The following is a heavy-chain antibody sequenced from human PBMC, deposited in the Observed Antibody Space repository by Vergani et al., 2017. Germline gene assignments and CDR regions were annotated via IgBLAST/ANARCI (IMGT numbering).Heavy chain of an antibody. D-gene: IGHD1-26*01. CDR2: INPNGDAT. J-gene: IGHJ4*02. CDR1: GFIFTDYY. CDR3: ARDHQGPTTLDY. V-gene: IGHV1-2*02. Sequence: QVQLVQSGAELKKPGASVRVPCKASGFIFTDYYIHWMRQAPGQGLEWIGWINPNGDATHYAQNFRGRVTLTRDTSSTTAYMDLASLTSDDTAIYYCARDHQGPTTLDYWGQGSLVTVSS.